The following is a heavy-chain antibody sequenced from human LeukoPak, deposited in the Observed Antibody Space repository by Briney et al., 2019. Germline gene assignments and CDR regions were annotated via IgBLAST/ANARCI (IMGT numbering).Heavy chain of an antibody. CDR2: IYYSGST. D-gene: IGHD3-10*01. J-gene: IGHJ6*02. CDR1: GGSISSYY. Sequence: PSETLSLTCTVSGGSISSYYWSWIRQPPGKGLEWIGYIYYSGSTNYNPSLKSRFTISVDTSKNQFSLKLSSVTAADTAVYYCARLRFTDSYYYGMDVWGQGTTVTVSS. CDR3: ARLRFTDSYYYGMDV. V-gene: IGHV4-59*08.